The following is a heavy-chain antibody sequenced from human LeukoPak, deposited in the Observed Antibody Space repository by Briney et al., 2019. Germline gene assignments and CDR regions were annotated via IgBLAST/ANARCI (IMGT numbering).Heavy chain of an antibody. CDR3: AKDVKSFVGRDAFDI. Sequence: PGGSLRLSCAASGFTFSSYGMHWVRQAPGKGLEWVAFIRYDGSNKYYADSVEGRFTIARDNSKNTLYLQMNSLRAEDTAVYYCAKDVKSFVGRDAFDIWGQGTMVTVSS. V-gene: IGHV3-30*02. J-gene: IGHJ3*02. CDR2: IRYDGSNK. CDR1: GFTFSSYG.